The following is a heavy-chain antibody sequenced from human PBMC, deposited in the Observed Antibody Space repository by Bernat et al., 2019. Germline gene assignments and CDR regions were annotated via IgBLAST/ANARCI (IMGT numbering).Heavy chain of an antibody. J-gene: IGHJ2*01. Sequence: QVQLQESGPGLVKPSETLSLTCTVSGGSISSYYWSWIRQPPGKGLEWIGYIYYSGSTNYNPSLKSRVTISVDTSKNQFSLKPSSVTAADTAVYYCAREPGEIFGVVPGYFDLWGRGTLVTVSS. CDR1: GGSISSYY. CDR2: IYYSGST. CDR3: AREPGEIFGVVPGYFDL. D-gene: IGHD3-3*01. V-gene: IGHV4-59*01.